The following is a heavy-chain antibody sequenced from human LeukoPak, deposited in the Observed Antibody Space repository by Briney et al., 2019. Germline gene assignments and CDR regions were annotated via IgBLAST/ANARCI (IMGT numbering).Heavy chain of an antibody. J-gene: IGHJ4*02. CDR3: ARLPDRYSSSWLKCCDY. V-gene: IGHV3-23*01. D-gene: IGHD6-13*01. CDR1: GFTFSYYT. CDR2: IGISGGGI. Sequence: GGSLRLSCAASGFTFSYYTMYWVRQAPGRGLEWVSIIGISGGGIHYADSVKGRFTISRDNSKNTLYLQMNSLRAEDTAVYYCARLPDRYSSSWLKCCDYWGQGTLVTVSS.